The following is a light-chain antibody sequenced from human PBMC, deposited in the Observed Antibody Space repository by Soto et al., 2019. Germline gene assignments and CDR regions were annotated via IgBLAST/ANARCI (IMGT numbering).Light chain of an antibody. J-gene: IGKJ4*01. Sequence: EIVMTQSPATLSVSPGERATLSCRASQSISSKLGWYQQRPGQAPRLLIYGASTRATGIPARFSGSGSGTEFTLTISSLQSEDSAVYYCQQRTNWQLTFGGGTRVEIK. V-gene: IGKV3-15*01. CDR2: GAS. CDR1: QSISSK. CDR3: QQRTNWQLT.